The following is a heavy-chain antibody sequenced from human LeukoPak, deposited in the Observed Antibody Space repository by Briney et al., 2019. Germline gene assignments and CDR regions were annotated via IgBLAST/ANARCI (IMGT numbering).Heavy chain of an antibody. CDR3: ARKNYYGSGSPFDY. D-gene: IGHD3-10*01. J-gene: IGHJ4*02. V-gene: IGHV1-69*05. CDR1: GGTFSSYA. CDR2: IIPIFGTA. Sequence: GASVKVSCKASGGTFSSYAISWVRQAPGQGLEWMGRIIPIFGTANYAQKLQGRVTMTTDTSTSTAYMELRSLRSDDTAVYYCARKNYYGSGSPFDYWGQGTLVTVSS.